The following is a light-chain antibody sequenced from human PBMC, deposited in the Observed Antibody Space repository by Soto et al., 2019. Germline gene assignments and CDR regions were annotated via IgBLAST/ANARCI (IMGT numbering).Light chain of an antibody. CDR3: QHYHSYPFT. CDR1: QSIGDW. V-gene: IGKV1-5*01. J-gene: IGKJ3*01. CDR2: DAA. Sequence: DIPMTQSPSTLSASVGDRVTITCRASQSIGDWLAWYQQRPGKAPRLLIYDAASLKSGVPSRFSGGGSGTEFTLTISSLQPDDFATYYCQHYHSYPFTFGPGTKVDFK.